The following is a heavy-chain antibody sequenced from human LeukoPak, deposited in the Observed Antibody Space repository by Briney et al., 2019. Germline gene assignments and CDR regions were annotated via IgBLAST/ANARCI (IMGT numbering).Heavy chain of an antibody. V-gene: IGHV3-30*18. CDR3: AKDLRNVDTAMVFDY. CDR1: GFTFSSYG. Sequence: GRSLRLSCAASGFTFSSYGVHWVRQAPGKGLEWVAVISYDGSNKYYADSVKGRFTISRDNSKNTLYLQMNGLRAEDTAVYYCAKDLRNVDTAMVFDYWGQGTLVTVSS. CDR2: ISYDGSNK. D-gene: IGHD5-18*01. J-gene: IGHJ4*02.